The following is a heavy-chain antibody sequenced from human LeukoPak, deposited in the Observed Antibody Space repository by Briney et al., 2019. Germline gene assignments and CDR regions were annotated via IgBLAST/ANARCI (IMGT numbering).Heavy chain of an antibody. Sequence: GGSLRLSCAASGFTFSNYWMHWVRQVPGKGLVWVSRINDDGSATFYADSVKGRFTISRDNAKNSLYLQMNSLRAEDTAVYYCARAGIAAAGGFDYWGQGTLVTVSS. CDR3: ARAGIAAAGGFDY. CDR1: GFTFSNYW. D-gene: IGHD6-13*01. J-gene: IGHJ4*02. CDR2: INDDGSAT. V-gene: IGHV3-74*01.